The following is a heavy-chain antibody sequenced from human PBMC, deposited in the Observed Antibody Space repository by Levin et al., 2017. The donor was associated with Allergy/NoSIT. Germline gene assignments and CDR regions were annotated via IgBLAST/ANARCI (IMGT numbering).Heavy chain of an antibody. V-gene: IGHV3-30-3*01. Sequence: GESLKISCAASGFTFSSYAMHWVRQAPGKGLEWVAVISYDGSNKYYADSVKGRFTISRDNSKNTLYLQMNSLRAEDTAVYYCARGELALGPDGDKEVDYWGQGTLVTVSS. CDR2: ISYDGSNK. J-gene: IGHJ4*02. CDR1: GFTFSSYA. D-gene: IGHD4-17*01. CDR3: ARGELALGPDGDKEVDY.